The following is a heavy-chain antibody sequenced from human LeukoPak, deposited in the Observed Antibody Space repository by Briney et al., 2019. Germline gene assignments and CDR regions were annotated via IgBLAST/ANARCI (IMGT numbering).Heavy chain of an antibody. CDR1: GFTFSSYG. CDR2: ISYDGSNK. J-gene: IGHJ4*02. CDR3: AKEYSSGWAYLDY. D-gene: IGHD6-19*01. Sequence: GGSLRLSCAASGFTFSSYGMHWVRLAPGKGLEWVAVISYDGSNKYYADSVKGRFTISRDNSKNTLYLQMNSLRAEDTAVYYCAKEYSSGWAYLDYWGQGTLVTVSS. V-gene: IGHV3-30*18.